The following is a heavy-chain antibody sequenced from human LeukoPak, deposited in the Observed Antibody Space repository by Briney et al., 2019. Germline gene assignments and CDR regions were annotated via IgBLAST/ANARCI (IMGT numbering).Heavy chain of an antibody. Sequence: GGSLRLSCAASGFTFSSHGMHWVRQAPGKGLEWVAVIWYDGSNKYYADSVKGRFTISRDNSKNTLYLQMNSLRAEDTAVYYCAKPPFWSGSMPYYYYYYMDVWGKGTTVTVSS. CDR2: IWYDGSNK. V-gene: IGHV3-30*02. D-gene: IGHD3-3*01. J-gene: IGHJ6*03. CDR3: AKPPFWSGSMPYYYYYYMDV. CDR1: GFTFSSHG.